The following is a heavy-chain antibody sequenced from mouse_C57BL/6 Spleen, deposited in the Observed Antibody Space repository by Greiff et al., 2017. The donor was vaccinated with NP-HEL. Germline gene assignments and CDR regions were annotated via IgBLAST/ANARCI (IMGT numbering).Heavy chain of an antibody. Sequence: VQLQQSGAELVRPGASVKLSCKASGYTFTDYYINWVKQRPGQGLEWIARIYPGSGNTYYNEKFKGKATLTAEKSSSTAYMQLSSLTSEDSAVYFCARSDGYHYFDYWGQGTTLTVSS. CDR3: ARSDGYHYFDY. CDR2: IYPGSGNT. J-gene: IGHJ2*01. D-gene: IGHD2-3*01. V-gene: IGHV1-76*01. CDR1: GYTFTDYY.